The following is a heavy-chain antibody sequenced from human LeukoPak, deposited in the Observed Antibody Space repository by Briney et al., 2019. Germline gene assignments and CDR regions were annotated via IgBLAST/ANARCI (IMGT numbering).Heavy chain of an antibody. CDR3: ARNQQLGGHSYYYYGMDV. CDR2: IRWGGVTT. Sequence: TGGSLRLSCVGSGFTSIAYALTWARQAPGKGLEWVSGIRWGGVTTYYADSVKGRFTISRDNSKNTLYLQMNSLRADDTAIYYCARNQQLGGHSYYYYGMDVWGQGTTVTVSS. V-gene: IGHV3-23*01. D-gene: IGHD3-16*01. CDR1: GFTSIAYA. J-gene: IGHJ6*02.